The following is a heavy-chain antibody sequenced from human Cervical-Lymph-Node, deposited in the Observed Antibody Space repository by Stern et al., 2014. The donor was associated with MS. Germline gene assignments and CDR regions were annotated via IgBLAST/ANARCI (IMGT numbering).Heavy chain of an antibody. V-gene: IGHV1-69*01. CDR1: GGTFTNYA. CDR3: TRATRTGNYGMDV. Sequence: QVQLVQSGAEVKKPGSSVKVSCTASGGTFTNYAISWVRQAPGQGLEWMGGIIPMFGTTNYAQKFQGRVTITADESTNTAYMDLSSLRSEDTAVYYCTRATRTGNYGMDVWGQGTTVTVSS. CDR2: IIPMFGTT. D-gene: IGHD1-1*01. J-gene: IGHJ6*02.